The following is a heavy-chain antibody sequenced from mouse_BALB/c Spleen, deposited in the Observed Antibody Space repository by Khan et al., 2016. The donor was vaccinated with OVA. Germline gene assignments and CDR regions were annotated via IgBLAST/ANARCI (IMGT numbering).Heavy chain of an antibody. CDR2: INTHSGVP. CDR3: ARGGAAFYRNDGGAMDY. Sequence: QIQLVQSGPELKKPGETVRISCKASGYTFTTAGMQWVQKMPGKGLKWIWWINTHSGVPKYAEDFRGRFAFSLETSASTGYLQITNLKNEDTATYFCARGGAAFYRNDGGAMDYWGQGTSVTVSS. J-gene: IGHJ4*01. D-gene: IGHD2-14*01. V-gene: IGHV9-4*02. CDR1: GYTFTTAG.